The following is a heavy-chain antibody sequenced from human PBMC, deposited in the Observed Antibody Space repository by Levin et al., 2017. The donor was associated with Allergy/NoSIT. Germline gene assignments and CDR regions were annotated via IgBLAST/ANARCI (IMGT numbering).Heavy chain of an antibody. V-gene: IGHV5-51*01. D-gene: IGHD3-10*01. CDR3: ARRDEIYYGSGSYYKGWFDP. Sequence: GGSLRLSCKASGYIFTNYWIGWLRQMPGKGLEWMGLIYPGDSDTKYSPSFQGQVTISADKSISTAYLQWSSLKASDTAMYYCARRDEIYYGSGSYYKGWFDPWGQGTLVTVSS. J-gene: IGHJ5*02. CDR2: IYPGDSDT. CDR1: GYIFTNYW.